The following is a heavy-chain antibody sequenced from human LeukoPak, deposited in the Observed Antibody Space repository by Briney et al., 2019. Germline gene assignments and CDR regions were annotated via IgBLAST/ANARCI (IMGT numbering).Heavy chain of an antibody. CDR1: GYTFINYY. J-gene: IGHJ4*02. Sequence: ASVKVSCKASGYTFINYYMHWVRQAPGQGLEWMGIINPSGGTTSYAQNFQGRVTMTRDTSTSTVYMELSSLRSEDTAVYYCARRAGAYSHPYDYWGQGTLVTVSS. CDR2: INPSGGTT. V-gene: IGHV1-46*01. CDR3: ARRAGAYSHPYDY. D-gene: IGHD4/OR15-4a*01.